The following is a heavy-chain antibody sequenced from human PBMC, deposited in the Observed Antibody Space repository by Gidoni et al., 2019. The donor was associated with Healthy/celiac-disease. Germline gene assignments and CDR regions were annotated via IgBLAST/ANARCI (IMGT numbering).Heavy chain of an antibody. CDR3: ARGITGTTLDY. Sequence: EVQLVESGGGLVQPGGSLRLSCAASGFTVSSNYIIWVRQAPGKGLEWVSVIYSGGSTYYADSVKGRFTSARDNSKNTLYLQMNSLRAEDTAVYYCARGITGTTLDYWGQGTLVTVSS. CDR1: GFTVSSNY. D-gene: IGHD1-7*01. V-gene: IGHV3-66*01. J-gene: IGHJ4*02. CDR2: IYSGGST.